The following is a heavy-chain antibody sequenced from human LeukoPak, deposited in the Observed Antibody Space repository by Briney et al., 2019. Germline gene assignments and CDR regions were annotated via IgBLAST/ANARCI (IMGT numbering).Heavy chain of an antibody. Sequence: SGGSLRLSCAASGFTFSNYGMSWVRQAPGKGLEWVSAITATSSSTHDADSVQGRFTISRDNSKNTLYLQMNSLRPEDTAIYYRAKLFESGTYNNFFHYWGQGTLVTVSS. D-gene: IGHD3-10*01. CDR3: AKLFESGTYNNFFHY. CDR2: ITATSSST. V-gene: IGHV3-23*01. CDR1: GFTFSNYG. J-gene: IGHJ4*02.